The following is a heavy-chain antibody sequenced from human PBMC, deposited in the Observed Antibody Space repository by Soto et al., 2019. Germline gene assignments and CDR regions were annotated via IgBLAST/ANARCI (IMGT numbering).Heavy chain of an antibody. Sequence: QVQLVQSGAEVKKPGASVQVSCKASGYTFTRYYMHWVRQAPGQGLEWMGIINPSVGSTSYAQKFQGRVTMTRDTSPSTVYMDVSSLTSEDTAVYYCVRDRYNFDYWGQGTLLTVSS. D-gene: IGHD3-16*02. CDR3: VRDRYNFDY. CDR1: GYTFTRYY. CDR2: INPSVGST. V-gene: IGHV1-46*03. J-gene: IGHJ4*02.